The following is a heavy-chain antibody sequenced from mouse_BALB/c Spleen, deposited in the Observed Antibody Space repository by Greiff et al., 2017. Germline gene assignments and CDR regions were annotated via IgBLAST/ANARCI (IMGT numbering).Heavy chain of an antibody. CDR2: INPSTGYT. V-gene: IGHV1-7*01. CDR3: ARRHYNGSSHWYFDV. Sequence: QVQLQQSGADLAKPGASVKMSCKASGYTFTSYWMHWVKQRPGQGLEWIGYINPSTGYTEYNQKFKDKATLTADKSSSTAYMQLSSLTSEDSAVYYCARRHYNGSSHWYFDVWGAGTTVTVSA. D-gene: IGHD1-1*01. J-gene: IGHJ1*01. CDR1: GYTFTSYW.